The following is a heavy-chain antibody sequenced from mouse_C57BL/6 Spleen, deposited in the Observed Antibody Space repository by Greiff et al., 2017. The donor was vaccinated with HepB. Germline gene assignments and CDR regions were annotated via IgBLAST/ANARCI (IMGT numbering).Heavy chain of an antibody. CDR1: GYTFTSYW. V-gene: IGHV1-64*01. CDR3: AGWLPLFAY. CDR2: IHPNSGST. D-gene: IGHD2-2*01. J-gene: IGHJ3*01. Sequence: QVQLQQPGAELVKPGASVKLSCKASGYTFTSYWMHWVKQRPGQGLEWIGMIHPNSGSTNYNEKFKSMATLTVDKSSSTAYMQLSSLTSEDSAVYYCAGWLPLFAYWGQGTLVTVSA.